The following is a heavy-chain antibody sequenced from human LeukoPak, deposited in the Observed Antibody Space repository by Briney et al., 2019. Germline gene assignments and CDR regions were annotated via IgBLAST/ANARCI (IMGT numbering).Heavy chain of an antibody. CDR2: IGIDGTDT. CDR3: ARGYNSGELDY. CDR1: ELTFSRHG. V-gene: IGHV3-74*01. J-gene: IGHJ4*02. D-gene: IGHD5-18*01. Sequence: SLRLSCAGSELTFSRHGIYSRRQAPGKRLVWVSRIGIDGTDTAYADSVKGRFTISRDNAKSTLDLQMNSLRVEDTAVYFCARGYNSGELDYWGQGTLVTVSS.